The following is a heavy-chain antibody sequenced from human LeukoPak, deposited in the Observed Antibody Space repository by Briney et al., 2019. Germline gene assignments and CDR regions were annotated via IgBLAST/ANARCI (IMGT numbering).Heavy chain of an antibody. CDR1: GDSISSASSY. V-gene: IGHV4-39*01. CDR2: VYYTGRT. D-gene: IGHD1-26*01. J-gene: IGHJ4*02. CDR3: ASTHAGRYYTTFDS. Sequence: SETLSLTCTVPGDSISSASSYWAWVRQPPGKGLEWIGTVYYTGRTYNNPSLKSRISISIDTSSNQFSLKVASVSAADTAVYYCASTHAGRYYTTFDSWGQGTLVTVSS.